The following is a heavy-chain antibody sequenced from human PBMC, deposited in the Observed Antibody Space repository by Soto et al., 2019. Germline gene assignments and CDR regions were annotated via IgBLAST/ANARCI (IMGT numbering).Heavy chain of an antibody. CDR3: AREGEMPYYYYGLDV. CDR1: GFTFSSYG. Sequence: PGGSLRLSCAASGFTFSSYGMHWVRQAPGKGLEWVAVVSYDGSNKYYADSVKGRFTISRDNSKNTLYLQMNSLRSDDTAVYYCAREGEMPYYYYGLDVWGQGTTVTVS. J-gene: IGHJ6*02. D-gene: IGHD3-16*01. CDR2: VSYDGSNK. V-gene: IGHV3-30*03.